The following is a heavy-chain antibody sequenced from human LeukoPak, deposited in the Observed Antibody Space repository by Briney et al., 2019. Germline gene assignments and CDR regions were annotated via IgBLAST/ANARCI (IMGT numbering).Heavy chain of an antibody. CDR2: IRYDGSNK. D-gene: IGHD3-10*01. J-gene: IGHJ4*02. Sequence: PGGSLRLSCAASGFTFSSYGMHWVRQAPGKGLEWVAFIRYDGSNKYYADSVKGRFTISRDNSKNTLYLQMNSLRAKDTAVYYCAKGRGSGSYSAFDYWGQGTLVTVSS. V-gene: IGHV3-30*02. CDR3: AKGRGSGSYSAFDY. CDR1: GFTFSSYG.